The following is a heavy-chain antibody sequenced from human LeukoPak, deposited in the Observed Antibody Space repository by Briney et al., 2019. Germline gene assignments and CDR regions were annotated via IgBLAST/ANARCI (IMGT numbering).Heavy chain of an antibody. CDR2: MNPNSGNT. CDR3: ARGPTFDYDFWSGYYTGYYYYGMDV. D-gene: IGHD3-3*01. V-gene: IGHV1-8*01. Sequence: ASVKVSSKASGYTFTSYDINWVRQATGQGLEWMGWMNPNSGNTGYAQKFQGRVTMTRNTSISTAYMELSSLRSEDTAVYYCARGPTFDYDFWSGYYTGYYYYGMDVWGQGTTVTVSS. J-gene: IGHJ6*02. CDR1: GYTFTSYD.